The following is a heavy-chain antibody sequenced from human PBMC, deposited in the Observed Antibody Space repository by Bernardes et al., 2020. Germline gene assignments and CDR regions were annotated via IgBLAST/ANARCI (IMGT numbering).Heavy chain of an antibody. CDR1: GFTVSSSY. V-gene: IGHV3-53*01. Sequence: GGSLRLSCAASGFTVSSSYMSWVRQAPGQGLEWISLIYSDSSTYYADSVKGRFTISRDISKNTLYLQMNSLRAQDTAVYYCARTQYYFDNSNYLYIGTHFDYWGQGTLVTVSS. D-gene: IGHD3-22*01. CDR2: IYSDSST. J-gene: IGHJ4*02. CDR3: ARTQYYFDNSNYLYIGTHFDY.